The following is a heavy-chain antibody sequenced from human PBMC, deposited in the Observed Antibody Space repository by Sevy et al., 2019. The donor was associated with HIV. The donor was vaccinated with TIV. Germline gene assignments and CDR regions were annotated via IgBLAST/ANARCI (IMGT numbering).Heavy chain of an antibody. V-gene: IGHV3-7*01. CDR1: GFNLSPYW. Sequence: GGSLRLSCVASGFNLSPYWMTWVRQAPGKGLEWVANIKQDGNEKYYVDSVKGLFTVSRDNAKNALYLQIYSLRVEDTAVYFCASNTYHYDSNTYYPVYWGQGTRVTVSS. CDR3: ASNTYHYDSNTYYPVY. D-gene: IGHD3-22*01. CDR2: IKQDGNEK. J-gene: IGHJ4*02.